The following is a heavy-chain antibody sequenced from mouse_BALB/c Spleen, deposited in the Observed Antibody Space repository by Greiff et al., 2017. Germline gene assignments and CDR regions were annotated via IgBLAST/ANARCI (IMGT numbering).Heavy chain of an antibody. J-gene: IGHJ4*01. CDR1: GFSLTSYG. CDR2: IWAGGST. V-gene: IGHV2-9*02. Sequence: QVQLQQSGPGLVAPSQSLSITCTVSGFSLTSYGVHWVRQPPGKGLEWLGVIWAGGSTNYNSALMSRLSISKDNSKSQVFLKMNSLQTDDTARYYCAREGYGKSYYAMDYWGQGTSVTVSS. D-gene: IGHD1-1*01. CDR3: AREGYGKSYYAMDY.